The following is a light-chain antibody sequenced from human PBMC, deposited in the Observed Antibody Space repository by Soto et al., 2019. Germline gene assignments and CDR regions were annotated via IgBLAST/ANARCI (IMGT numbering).Light chain of an antibody. CDR1: NSDVGGYNF. J-gene: IGLJ2*01. V-gene: IGLV2-8*01. Sequence: QSALTQPPSASGSPGQSLTISCKGSNSDVGGYNFVSWFQQHPGKAPKLMIYEVTKRPSGVPDRFSGSKSGNTASLTVSGLQAEDEADYYCISYAAGNNYLVFGGGTKLTVL. CDR2: EVT. CDR3: ISYAAGNNYLV.